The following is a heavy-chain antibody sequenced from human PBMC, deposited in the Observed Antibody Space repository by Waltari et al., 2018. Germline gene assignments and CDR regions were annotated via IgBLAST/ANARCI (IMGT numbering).Heavy chain of an antibody. Sequence: QVQLQESGPGLVKPSETLSLTCTVSGASLSSYYWSWIRQPAGKGLEWIGRIYTSGSTNYNPSLKSRVTMSVDTSKNQFSLKLSSVTAADTAVYYCARDAAYSSGWFISYYGMDVWGQGTTVTVSS. J-gene: IGHJ6*02. V-gene: IGHV4-4*07. D-gene: IGHD6-19*01. CDR2: IYTSGST. CDR1: GASLSSYY. CDR3: ARDAAYSSGWFISYYGMDV.